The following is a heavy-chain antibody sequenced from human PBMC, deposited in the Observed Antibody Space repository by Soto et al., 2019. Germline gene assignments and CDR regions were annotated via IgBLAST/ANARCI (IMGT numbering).Heavy chain of an antibody. CDR2: IHYTGSR. D-gene: IGHD3-10*01. Sequence: SETLSLTCTVSGASVNDYYWNWVRQPLGKGLEWIGFIHYTGSRIFNPSLQSRVTMSVDVSQNQFSLRLTSVTAADTAIYYCARRGHPAVKAFDIWGQGTTVTVSS. V-gene: IGHV4-59*02. CDR1: GASVNDYY. J-gene: IGHJ3*02. CDR3: ARRGHPAVKAFDI.